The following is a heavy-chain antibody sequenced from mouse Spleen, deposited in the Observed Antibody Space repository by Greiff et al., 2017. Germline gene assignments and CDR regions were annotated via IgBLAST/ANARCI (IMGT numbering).Heavy chain of an antibody. CDR2: IDPSDSYT. V-gene: IGHV1S127*01. CDR1: GYTFTSYW. CDR3: TREDSYYFGY. Sequence: QVQLQQSGAELVKPGASVKMSCKASGYTFTSYWMHWVKQRPGQGLEWIGVIDPSDSYTSYNQKFKGKATLTVDTSSSTAYMQLSSLTSEDSAVYYCTREDSYYFGYWGQGTTLTVSS. J-gene: IGHJ2*01.